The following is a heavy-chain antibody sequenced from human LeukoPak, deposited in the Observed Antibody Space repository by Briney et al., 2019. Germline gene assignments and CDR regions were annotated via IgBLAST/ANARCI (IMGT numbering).Heavy chain of an antibody. CDR3: ASGYASYNNWFDP. J-gene: IGHJ5*02. Sequence: GGSLRLSCAASGFAFSSYWMHWVRQAPGKGLVWVSRINSDGSSTSYADSVKGRFTISRDNAKNTLYLQMNSLRAEDTAVYYCASGYASYNNWFDPWGQGTLVTVSS. CDR1: GFAFSSYW. D-gene: IGHD2-15*01. V-gene: IGHV3-74*01. CDR2: INSDGSST.